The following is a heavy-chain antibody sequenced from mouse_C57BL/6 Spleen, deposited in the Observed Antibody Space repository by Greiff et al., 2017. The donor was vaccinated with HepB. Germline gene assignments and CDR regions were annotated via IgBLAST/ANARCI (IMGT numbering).Heavy chain of an antibody. V-gene: IGHV1-55*01. D-gene: IGHD1-1*01. CDR2: IYPGSGST. Sequence: QVHVKQPGAELVKPGASVKMSCKASGYTFTSYWITWVKQRPGQGLEWIGDIYPGSGSTNYNEKFKSKATLTVDTSSSTAYMQLSSLTSEDSAVYYCARFITTVYFDYWGQGTTLTVSS. CDR1: GYTFTSYW. CDR3: ARFITTVYFDY. J-gene: IGHJ2*01.